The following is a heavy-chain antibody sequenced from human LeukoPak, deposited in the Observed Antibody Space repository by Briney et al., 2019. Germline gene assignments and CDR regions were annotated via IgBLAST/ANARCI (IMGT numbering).Heavy chain of an antibody. CDR2: ISGSGGST. V-gene: IGHV3-23*01. Sequence: GGSLRLSCAASGFTFSSYAMSWVRQAPGKGLEWVSAISGSGGSTYYADSVKGRFTISRDNSKNTLYLQMNSLRAEDTAVYYCARDNYYDSSGYYYSLDYWGQGTLVTVSS. CDR1: GFTFSSYA. D-gene: IGHD3-22*01. J-gene: IGHJ4*02. CDR3: ARDNYYDSSGYYYSLDY.